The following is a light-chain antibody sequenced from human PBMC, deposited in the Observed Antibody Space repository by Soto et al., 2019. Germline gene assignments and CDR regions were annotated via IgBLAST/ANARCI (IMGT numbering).Light chain of an antibody. CDR2: STN. CDR1: SGSVSTSYY. CDR3: VLYMGSGISV. J-gene: IGLJ3*02. V-gene: IGLV8-61*01. Sequence: QTVVTQAPSFSVSPGGTVTLTCGLSSGSVSTSYYPSWYQQTPGQAPRTLIYSTNTRSSGVPDRFSGSILGNKAALTITGAQADDESYYYCVLYMGSGISVFGGGTKLTVL.